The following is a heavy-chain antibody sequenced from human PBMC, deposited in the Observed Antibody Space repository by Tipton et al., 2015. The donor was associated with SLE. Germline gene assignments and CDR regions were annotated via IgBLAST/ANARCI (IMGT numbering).Heavy chain of an antibody. V-gene: IGHV4-39*07. J-gene: IGHJ4*02. CDR2: INHRVIS. D-gene: IGHD4-23*01. CDR3: AREGGKPFVY. Sequence: TLSLTCAVYGGSITTSSYYWAWIRQNPGKGMEWIGEINHRVISNYNPSLKNRVTMSVDTSKNQFSLKLSSVTAADTAVYYCAREGGKPFVYWGQGSLVTVSS. CDR1: GGSITTSSYY.